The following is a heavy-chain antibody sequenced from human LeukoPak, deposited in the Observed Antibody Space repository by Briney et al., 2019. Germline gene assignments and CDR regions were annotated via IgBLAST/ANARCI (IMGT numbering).Heavy chain of an antibody. CDR3: ARARYYYTY. CDR2: IYYNGNT. V-gene: IGHV4-59*01. CDR1: GGSISSYY. J-gene: IGHJ4*02. Sequence: SETLSLTCTVSGGSISSYYWSWIRQPPGKGLEWIGYIYYNGNTNYNPSLKSRVTISIDTSKNQFSLKLSSVTAADTAVYYCARARYYYTYWGQGTLVTAPS.